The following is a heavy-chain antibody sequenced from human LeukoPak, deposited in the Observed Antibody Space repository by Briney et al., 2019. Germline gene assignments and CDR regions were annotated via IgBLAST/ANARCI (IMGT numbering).Heavy chain of an antibody. CDR2: ISSSSSTI. V-gene: IGHV3-48*01. D-gene: IGHD3-3*01. CDR3: ARDGVTIFGVVIS. Sequence: GGSLRLSCAASGFTFSSYSMNWVRQAPGKGLEWVSYISSSSSTIYYADSVKGRFTISRDNAKNSLYLQINSLRAEDTAVYYCARDGVTIFGVVISWGQGTLVTVSS. J-gene: IGHJ5*02. CDR1: GFTFSSYS.